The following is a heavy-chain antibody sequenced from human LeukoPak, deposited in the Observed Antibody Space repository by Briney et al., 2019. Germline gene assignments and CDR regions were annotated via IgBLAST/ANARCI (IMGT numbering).Heavy chain of an antibody. D-gene: IGHD6-19*01. Sequence: GASVKVSCKASGYTFTSWSINWVRQATGQGLEWMGWMNPKSGNTGYGQSFQGRITMTRDNSIGTAYMELNNLTSEDTAMYYCTRGSSGRRDNWGQGTLVIVSA. V-gene: IGHV1-8*01. CDR1: GYTFTSWS. J-gene: IGHJ4*02. CDR2: MNPKSGNT. CDR3: TRGSSGRRDN.